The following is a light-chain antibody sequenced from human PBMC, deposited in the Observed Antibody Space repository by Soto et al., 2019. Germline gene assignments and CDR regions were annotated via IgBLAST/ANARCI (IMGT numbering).Light chain of an antibody. Sequence: IVLTQTPRTSFFSPWKRYTLAFSTSQSVSSTSLAWYQQKPGQAPRLLIYGASSRATGIPDRFSGSGSGTDFTLTISRLEPEDFAVYYCQQYGNSGVTFGPGTKVDIK. V-gene: IGKV3-20*01. CDR2: GAS. J-gene: IGKJ3*01. CDR3: QQYGNSGVT. CDR1: QSVSSTS.